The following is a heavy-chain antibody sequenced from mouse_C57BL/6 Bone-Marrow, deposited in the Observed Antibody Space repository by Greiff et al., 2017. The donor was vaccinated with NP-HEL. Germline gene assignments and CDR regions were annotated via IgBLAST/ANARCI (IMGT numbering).Heavy chain of an antibody. Sequence: QVQLKQPGAELVKPGASVKLSCKASGYTFTSYWMHWVKQRPGQGLEWIGMIHPNSGSTNYNEKFKSKATLTVDKSSSTAYMQLSSLTSEDSAVYYCALYYYGSSHDFDYWGQGTTLTVSS. CDR2: IHPNSGST. D-gene: IGHD1-1*01. V-gene: IGHV1-64*01. CDR3: ALYYYGSSHDFDY. CDR1: GYTFTSYW. J-gene: IGHJ2*01.